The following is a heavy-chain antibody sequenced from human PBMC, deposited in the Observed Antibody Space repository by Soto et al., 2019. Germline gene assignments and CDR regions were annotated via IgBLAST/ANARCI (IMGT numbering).Heavy chain of an antibody. J-gene: IGHJ6*02. Sequence: SETLSLTCAVYGGSFSGYYWSWIRQPPGKGLEWIGEINHSGSTNYNPSLKSRVTISVDTSKNQFSLKLSSVTAADTAVYYCARLLAVAATPNACGMDVWGQGTTVTVSS. CDR3: ARLLAVAATPNACGMDV. CDR2: INHSGST. CDR1: GGSFSGYY. V-gene: IGHV4-34*01. D-gene: IGHD2-15*01.